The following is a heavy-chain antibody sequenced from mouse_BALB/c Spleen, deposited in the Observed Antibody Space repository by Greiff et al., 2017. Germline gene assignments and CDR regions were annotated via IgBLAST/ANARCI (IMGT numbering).Heavy chain of an antibody. CDR2: ISSGSSTI. V-gene: IGHV5-17*02. Sequence: EVKLVESGGGLVQPGGSRKLSCAASGFTFSSFGMHWVRQAPEKGLEWVAYISSGSSTIYYADTVKGRFTISRDNPKNTLFLQMTRLRSEDTAMYYCSRQNYGYDWFAYWGQGTLVTVSA. D-gene: IGHD2-2*01. CDR3: SRQNYGYDWFAY. CDR1: GFTFSSFG. J-gene: IGHJ3*01.